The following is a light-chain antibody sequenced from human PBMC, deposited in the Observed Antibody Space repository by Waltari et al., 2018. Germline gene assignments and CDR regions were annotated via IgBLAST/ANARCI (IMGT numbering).Light chain of an antibody. CDR3: QQGYNTPFT. V-gene: IGKV1-12*01. CDR2: AAS. J-gene: IGKJ3*01. CDR1: QGISSW. Sequence: DIQMTQSPTSLSASVGDKVTITCRASQGISSWLAWYQKKPGKAPKLLIYAASSLQSRVPSSFSGSVSGTDYTITISSLQPEDFATYYCQQGYNTPFTFGPGTKLDIK.